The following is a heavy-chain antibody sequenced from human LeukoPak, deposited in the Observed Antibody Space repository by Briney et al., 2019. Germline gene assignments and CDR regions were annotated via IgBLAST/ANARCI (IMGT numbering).Heavy chain of an antibody. CDR1: GFSFSHYD. J-gene: IGHJ4*02. CDR3: AKRGPGTAMGLFDY. Sequence: GGSLRLSRAASGFSFSHYDMSWVRQAPGKGLEWVSAISGSGGSTYHADSVKGRFTISRDNSKNTLYLQMNSLRAEDTAVYYCAKRGPGTAMGLFDYWGQGTLVTVSS. CDR2: ISGSGGST. V-gene: IGHV3-23*01. D-gene: IGHD5-18*01.